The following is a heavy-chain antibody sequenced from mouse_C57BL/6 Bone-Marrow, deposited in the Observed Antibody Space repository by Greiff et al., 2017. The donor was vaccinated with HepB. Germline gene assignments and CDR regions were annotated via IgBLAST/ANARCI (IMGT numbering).Heavy chain of an antibody. J-gene: IGHJ3*01. CDR2: ISYDGSN. CDR1: GYSITSGYY. V-gene: IGHV3-6*01. Sequence: VQLQQSGPGLVKPSQSLSLTCSVPGYSITSGYYWNWIRQFPGNKLEWMGYISYDGSNNYNPSLKNRISITRDTSKNQFFLKLNSVTTEDTATYCCARDRLGGAYGGQGTVVTVSA. D-gene: IGHD4-1*01. CDR3: ARDRLGGAY.